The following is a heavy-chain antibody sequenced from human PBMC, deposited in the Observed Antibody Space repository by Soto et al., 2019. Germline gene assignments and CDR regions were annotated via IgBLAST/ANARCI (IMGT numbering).Heavy chain of an antibody. CDR1: GDSVPSNSAA. D-gene: IGHD6-13*01. CDR3: TRASYSSRWYWYFDY. J-gene: IGHJ4*02. CDR2: TYYRSKWYH. V-gene: IGHV6-1*01. Sequence: QVQLQQSGPGLVKPSQTLSLTCAISGDSVPSNSAAWNWIRQSPSRGLEWLGRTYYRSKWYHDYAISVKSRISINPDTSKNQISLQLNSVTPEDTAVYYCTRASYSSRWYWYFDYWGQGSLVTVSS.